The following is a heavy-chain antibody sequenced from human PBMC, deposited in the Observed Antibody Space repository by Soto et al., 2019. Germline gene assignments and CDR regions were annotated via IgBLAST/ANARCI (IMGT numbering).Heavy chain of an antibody. V-gene: IGHV1-69*02. CDR3: ASSYGSGYRAFDY. CDR2: VNPILSMS. Sequence: QVQLVQSGAEVKRPGSSVKVSCKASGDTFNFYSINWVRQAPGVGLEWVGRVNPILSMSNYAQRFQGRVTMTADKTTNKAYMELRSLRSEDTAIYYCASSYGSGYRAFDYWGQGALVTVSS. CDR1: GDTFNFYS. J-gene: IGHJ4*02. D-gene: IGHD3-10*01.